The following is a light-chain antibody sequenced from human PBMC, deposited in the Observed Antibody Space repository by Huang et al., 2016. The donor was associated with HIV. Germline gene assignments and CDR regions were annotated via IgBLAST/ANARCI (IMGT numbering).Light chain of an antibody. CDR1: QDIANY. V-gene: IGKV1-33*01. J-gene: IGKJ1*01. CDR2: DAS. Sequence: DIQMTQSPSSLSASVGDRVTISCQASQDIANYLNWYQQKPGQAPKLLIYDASTLQTGVPSRFSGSGSGTDFSFTISSLPPEDIATYYCQQYDSLPPWTFGQGTKVEIQ. CDR3: QQYDSLPPWT.